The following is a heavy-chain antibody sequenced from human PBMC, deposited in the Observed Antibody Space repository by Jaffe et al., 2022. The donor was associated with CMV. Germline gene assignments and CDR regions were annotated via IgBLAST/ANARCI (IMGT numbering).Heavy chain of an antibody. CDR1: GFLFNSYS. Sequence: DVQLVESGGGWAQPGGSLRLSCAASGFLFNSYSMNWVRQAPGKGLEWIAYISSSRATILYADSVEGRFTISRDNAKNFLYLQMNSLRDDDTAVYYCAKGSMVRGVVYRYGLDVWGQGTTVTVSS. CDR2: ISSSRATI. J-gene: IGHJ6*02. V-gene: IGHV3-48*02. CDR3: AKGSMVRGVVYRYGLDV. D-gene: IGHD3-10*01.